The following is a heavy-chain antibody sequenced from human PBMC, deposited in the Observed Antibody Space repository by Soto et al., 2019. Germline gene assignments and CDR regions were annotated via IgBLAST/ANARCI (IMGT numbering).Heavy chain of an antibody. CDR3: ARGGWFGDGTLDY. V-gene: IGHV3-33*08. CDR1: GFTFSSYA. J-gene: IGHJ4*02. CDR2: IWYDGSNK. Sequence: QVQLVESGGGVVQPGRSLRLSCAASGFTFSSYAMHWVRQAPGKRLEWVSVIWYDGSNKYSADSVKGRFTISRDNSKNSLYLPMNSLSAEDTAVYYCARGGWFGDGTLDYWGQGTLVPVSA. D-gene: IGHD3-10*01.